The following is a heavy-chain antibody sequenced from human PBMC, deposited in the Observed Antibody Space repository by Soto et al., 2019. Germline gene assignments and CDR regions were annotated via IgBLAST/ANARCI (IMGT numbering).Heavy chain of an antibody. Sequence: LRLPYAASGFTLSNEWMSWVRQAPGKGLEWVGRIKSKTDGGTTDYAAPVKGRFTISRDDSKNTLYLQMNSLKTEDTAVYYCARDRQWELLHLYYYGMDVWGQGTTVTVSS. D-gene: IGHD1-26*01. CDR3: ARDRQWELLHLYYYGMDV. V-gene: IGHV3-15*01. J-gene: IGHJ6*02. CDR1: GFTLSNEW. CDR2: IKSKTDGGTT.